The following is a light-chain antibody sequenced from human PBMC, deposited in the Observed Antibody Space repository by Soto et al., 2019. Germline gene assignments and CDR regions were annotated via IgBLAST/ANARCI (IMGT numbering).Light chain of an antibody. J-gene: IGLJ1*01. CDR3: SSYTSSSTNV. CDR2: EVT. CDR1: SSDVGGYNF. Sequence: QSALTQPASVSGSPGQSITISCTGTSSDVGGYNFVSWYQQDPGKAPKLMIFEVTNRPSGVSNRLSGSKSGNTASLTISGLQAEDEADYYCSSYTSSSTNVFGTGTKLTVL. V-gene: IGLV2-14*01.